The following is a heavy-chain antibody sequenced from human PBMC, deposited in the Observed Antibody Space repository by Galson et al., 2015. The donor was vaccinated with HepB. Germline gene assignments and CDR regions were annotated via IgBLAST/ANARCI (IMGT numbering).Heavy chain of an antibody. Sequence: SLRLSCAASGFTFTDYYMNWIRQAPGKGLGWVAVIWYDGSNKYYADSVKGRFTISRDNSKNTLYLQMNSLRDEDTAVYYCARAWENWFDPWGQGTLVTVSS. CDR2: IWYDGSNK. CDR3: ARAWENWFDP. V-gene: IGHV3-33*08. J-gene: IGHJ5*02. D-gene: IGHD1-26*01. CDR1: GFTFTDYY.